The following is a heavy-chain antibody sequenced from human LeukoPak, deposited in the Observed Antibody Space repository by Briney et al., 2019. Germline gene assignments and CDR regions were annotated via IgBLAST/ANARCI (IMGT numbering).Heavy chain of an antibody. V-gene: IGHV1-46*01. CDR2: INPSGGST. CDR3: AKGPPKFRGGSYCFDY. CDR1: GYTFTSYY. J-gene: IGHJ4*02. Sequence: ASVKVSCKASGYTFTSYYMHWVRQAPGQGLEWMGIINPSGGSTSYAQKFQGRVTMTRDTSTSTVYMELSSLRSEDTAVYYCAKGPPKFRGGSYCFDYWGQGTLVTVSS. D-gene: IGHD1-26*01.